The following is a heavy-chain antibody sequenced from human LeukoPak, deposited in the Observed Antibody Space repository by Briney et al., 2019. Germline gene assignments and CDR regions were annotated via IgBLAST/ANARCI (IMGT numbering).Heavy chain of an antibody. V-gene: IGHV4-59*01. CDR3: ARVTASIPTNWFDP. D-gene: IGHD3-3*02. CDR1: GGSISSYY. Sequence: PSETLSLTCTVSGGSISSYYWSWIRQPPGKGLKWIGYIYYSGSTNYNPSLKSRVTISVDTSKNQFSLKLSSVTAADTAVYYCARVTASIPTNWFDPWGQGTLVTVSS. CDR2: IYYSGST. J-gene: IGHJ5*02.